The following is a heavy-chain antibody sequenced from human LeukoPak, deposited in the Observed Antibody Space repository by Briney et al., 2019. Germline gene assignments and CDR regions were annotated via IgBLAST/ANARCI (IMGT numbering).Heavy chain of an antibody. D-gene: IGHD1-26*01. CDR1: GFTFGDYA. Sequence: GGSLRLSCTASGFTFGDYAMSWFRQAPGKGLEWVGFIRSKAYGGTTEYAASVKGRFTISRDDSKSIAYLQMNSLKTEDTAVYYCTRATILPPSGYYYGMDVWGQGTTVTVSS. V-gene: IGHV3-49*03. CDR2: IRSKAYGGTT. J-gene: IGHJ6*02. CDR3: TRATILPPSGYYYGMDV.